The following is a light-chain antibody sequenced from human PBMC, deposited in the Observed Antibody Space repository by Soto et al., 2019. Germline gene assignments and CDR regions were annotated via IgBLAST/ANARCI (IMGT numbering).Light chain of an antibody. V-gene: IGLV2-18*02. Sequence: QSALTQPPSVSWSPGQSVTISCTGTSSDIGSYNRVSWYQQPPGTAPKLMIYEVSNRPSGVPDRFSGSKSGNTASLTISGLQAEDEADYYCSSYRSSSNVVFGGGTKLTVL. CDR3: SSYRSSSNVV. CDR1: SSDIGSYNR. CDR2: EVS. J-gene: IGLJ2*01.